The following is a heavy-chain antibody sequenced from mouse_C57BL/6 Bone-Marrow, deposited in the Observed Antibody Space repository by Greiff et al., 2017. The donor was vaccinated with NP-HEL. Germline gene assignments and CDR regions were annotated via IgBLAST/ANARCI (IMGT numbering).Heavy chain of an antibody. CDR1: GFTFSDYY. J-gene: IGHJ2*01. V-gene: IGHV5-16*01. CDR2: INYDGSST. CDR3: ARGSYPYFDY. D-gene: IGHD1-1*01. Sequence: EVMLVESEGGLVQPGRSMKLSCTASGFTFSDYYMAWVRQVPEKGLEWVANINYDGSSTYYLDSLKSRFIISRDNAKNILYLQMSSLKSEDTATYYCARGSYPYFDYWGQGTTLTVSS.